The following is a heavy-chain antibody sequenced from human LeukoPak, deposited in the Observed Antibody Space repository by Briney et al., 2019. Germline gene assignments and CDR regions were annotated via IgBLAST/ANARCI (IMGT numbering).Heavy chain of an antibody. CDR1: GYSFTSYW. J-gene: IGHJ4*02. V-gene: IGHV5-51*01. CDR2: IYPGDSDT. Sequence: GESLKISCKGSGYSFTSYWIGWVRQMPGKGLEWMGIIYPGDSDTRYSPSFQGQVTISADKSISTAYLQWSSLKASDTAMYYCARHVSTYSSGWYWGYWGQGTLATVSS. CDR3: ARHVSTYSSGWYWGY. D-gene: IGHD6-19*01.